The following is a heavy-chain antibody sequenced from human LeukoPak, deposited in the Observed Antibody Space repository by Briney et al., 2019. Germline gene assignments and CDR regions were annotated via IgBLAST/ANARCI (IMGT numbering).Heavy chain of an antibody. CDR1: GGSSSSGDYY. V-gene: IGHV4-30-4*08. Sequence: SETLSLTCTVSGGSSSSGDYYWSWIRQPPGKGLEWIGYIYYSGSTYYNPSLKSRVTISVDTSKNQFSLKLSSVTAADTAVYYCAARVRLAFHFDYWGQGTLVSVSS. D-gene: IGHD3-10*01. CDR2: IYYSGST. J-gene: IGHJ4*02. CDR3: AARVRLAFHFDY.